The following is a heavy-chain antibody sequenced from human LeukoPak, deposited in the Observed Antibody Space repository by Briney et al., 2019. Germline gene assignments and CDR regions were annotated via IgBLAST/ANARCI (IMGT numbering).Heavy chain of an antibody. V-gene: IGHV3-7*01. CDR2: IKEDGTRK. Sequence: GGSLRLSCAASGFTFSSHWMTWVRQAPGKGLEWVANIKEDGTRKNYMDSVKGRFTISRDNAKNSLYLQMNSLRAEDTAVYYCTRDGIYYDILTGYYNYYYYYGMDVWGQGTTVTVSS. D-gene: IGHD3-9*01. CDR3: TRDGIYYDILTGYYNYYYYYGMDV. J-gene: IGHJ6*02. CDR1: GFTFSSHW.